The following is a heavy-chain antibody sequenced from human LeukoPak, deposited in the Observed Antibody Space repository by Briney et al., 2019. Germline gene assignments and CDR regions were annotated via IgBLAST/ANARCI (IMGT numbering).Heavy chain of an antibody. J-gene: IGHJ4*02. V-gene: IGHV4-4*02. CDR3: ARAFSGTIFEVTFDY. D-gene: IGHD3-3*01. CDR2: IYHSGST. Sequence: SETLSLTCAVSGGSISSSNWWSWVRQPPGKGLEWIGEIYHSGSTNYNPSLKSRVTISVDKSKNQFSLKLSSVTAADTAVYYCARAFSGTIFEVTFDYWGQGTLVTVSS. CDR1: GGSISSSNW.